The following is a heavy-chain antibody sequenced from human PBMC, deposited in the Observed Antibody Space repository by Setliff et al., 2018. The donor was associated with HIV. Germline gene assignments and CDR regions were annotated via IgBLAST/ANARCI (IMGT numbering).Heavy chain of an antibody. Sequence: ASETLSLTCAVSGGSINSNNWWRWVRQPPGKGLEWIGEIFQTGDSNYNPSLKSRVTISVDESKNQFSLKLTSVTAADTAVYYCARVRGNESPGYFDYWGQGTLVTV. V-gene: IGHV4-4*02. J-gene: IGHJ4*02. CDR3: ARVRGNESPGYFDY. CDR2: IFQTGDS. CDR1: GGSINSNNW. D-gene: IGHD3-16*01.